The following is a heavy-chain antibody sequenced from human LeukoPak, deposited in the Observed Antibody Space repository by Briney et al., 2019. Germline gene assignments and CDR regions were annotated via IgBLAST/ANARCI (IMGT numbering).Heavy chain of an antibody. J-gene: IGHJ3*02. CDR1: GGTFSSYT. CDR2: FDPEDGET. V-gene: IGHV1-24*01. D-gene: IGHD3-22*01. Sequence: ASVKVSCKASGGTFSSYTISWVRQAPGKGLEWVGGFDPEDGETIYAQKFQGRVTMTEDTSTDTAYMELSSLRSEDTAVYYCATGGDSSGYYYGRNAFDIWGQGTMVTVSS. CDR3: ATGGDSSGYYYGRNAFDI.